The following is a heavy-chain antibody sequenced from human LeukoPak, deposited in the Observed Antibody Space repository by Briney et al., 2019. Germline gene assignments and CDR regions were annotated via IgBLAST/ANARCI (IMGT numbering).Heavy chain of an antibody. CDR3: AQDLFYYDTSGPGWFDP. Sequence: GGSLRLSCAGSGFTFSNYAMSWVRQAPGKGLEWVSATSGSGSNTYYADSVKGRFTISRDNSKNTLYLQMNSLRAEDTAVYYCAQDLFYYDTSGPGWFDPWGRGTLVTVSS. V-gene: IGHV3-23*01. CDR1: GFTFSNYA. CDR2: TSGSGSNT. J-gene: IGHJ5*02. D-gene: IGHD3-22*01.